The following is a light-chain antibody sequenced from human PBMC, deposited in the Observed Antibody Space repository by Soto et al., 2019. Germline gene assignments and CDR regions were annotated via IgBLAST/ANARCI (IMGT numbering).Light chain of an antibody. CDR3: QQYQNLWT. J-gene: IGKJ1*01. CDR1: QDIRND. CDR2: GAS. V-gene: IGKV1D-13*01. Sequence: AIQMTQSPSSLSASVGDRVTITCRASQDIRNDLAWYQQKPGKPPKVLIYGASTRATGVPARFSGSGSGTEFTLTISGLQSEDFALYYCQQYQNLWTFGQGTK.